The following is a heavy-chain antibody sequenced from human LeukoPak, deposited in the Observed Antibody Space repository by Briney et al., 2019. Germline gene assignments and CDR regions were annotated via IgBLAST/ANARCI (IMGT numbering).Heavy chain of an antibody. J-gene: IGHJ4*02. CDR2: INHSGGT. V-gene: IGHV4-34*01. CDR1: GGSFSGYY. Sequence: SETLSLTCAAYGGSFSGYYWSWIRQPPGKGLEWIGEINHSGGTNYNPSLNSRVTISVDTSKNQFSLKLSSVTAADTAVYYCARGRGDYVWGSYRYTYYFDYWGQGTLVTVSS. D-gene: IGHD3-16*02. CDR3: ARGRGDYVWGSYRYTYYFDY.